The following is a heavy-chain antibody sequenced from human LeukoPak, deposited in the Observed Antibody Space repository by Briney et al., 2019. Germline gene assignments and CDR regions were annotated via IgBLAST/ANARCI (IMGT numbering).Heavy chain of an antibody. Sequence: PSETLSLTCTVSGGSISGSTYYWGWIRQTPGKGLEWIGSIYYSGSTYYNPSLKSRVTISVDTSKNQFSLKLSSVTAADTAVYYCARGPREWWLRSYFDYWGQGTLVTVSS. D-gene: IGHD5-12*01. V-gene: IGHV4-39*07. CDR3: ARGPREWWLRSYFDY. J-gene: IGHJ4*02. CDR2: IYYSGST. CDR1: GGSISGSTYY.